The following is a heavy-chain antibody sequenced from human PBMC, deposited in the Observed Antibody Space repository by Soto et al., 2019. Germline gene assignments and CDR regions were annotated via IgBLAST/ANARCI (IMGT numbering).Heavy chain of an antibody. Sequence: SETLSLTCSVSGVSMNYYYWSWIRQTAGRGLEWIGRIFTNGNTNYNPSLRGRLTMSVDTSTNQVSLRLTSVTAADTAVYYCASGPLVSRYYGLNVWGQGTTVTVSS. CDR2: IFTNGNT. V-gene: IGHV4-4*07. CDR3: ASGPLVSRYYGLNV. CDR1: GVSMNYYY. J-gene: IGHJ6*02. D-gene: IGHD1-20*01.